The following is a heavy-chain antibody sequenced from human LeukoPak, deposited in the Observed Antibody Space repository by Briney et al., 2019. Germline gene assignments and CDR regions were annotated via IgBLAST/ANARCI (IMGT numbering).Heavy chain of an antibody. V-gene: IGHV4-59*08. CDR1: GGSISSYY. D-gene: IGHD2-8*01. CDR2: IFFTGNT. J-gene: IGHJ6*03. Sequence: SETLSLTCTVSGGSISSYYWSWIRQPPGEGLEWIGYIFFTGNTNYNPSVRSRVTISVDTSKNQFSLKLSSVTAADTAVYYCARLGYCTNGVCYPYYYYYMDVWGKGTTVTVSS. CDR3: ARLGYCTNGVCYPYYYYYMDV.